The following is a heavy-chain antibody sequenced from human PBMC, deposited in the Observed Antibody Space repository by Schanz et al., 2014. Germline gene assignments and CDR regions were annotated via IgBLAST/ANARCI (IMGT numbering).Heavy chain of an antibody. V-gene: IGHV3-11*01. Sequence: QVQLVESGGGLVKPGGSLRLSCAASGFTFSDYYMTWIRQAPGKGLEWVSDISDSGDSTHYADSVKGRFTISRDNAKNSLFLQMNSLSAEDTAVYYCASSRTRYCSSTSCVPGAFDFWGQGTLVTVSS. CDR3: ASSRTRYCSSTSCVPGAFDF. CDR2: ISDSGDST. CDR1: GFTFSDYY. D-gene: IGHD2-2*01. J-gene: IGHJ3*01.